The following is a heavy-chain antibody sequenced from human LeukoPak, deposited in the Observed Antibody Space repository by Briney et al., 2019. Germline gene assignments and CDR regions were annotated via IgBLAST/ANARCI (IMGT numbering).Heavy chain of an antibody. J-gene: IGHJ4*02. Sequence: PGGSLRLSCAPSGVSFSDYAMSWVREAPGKGLQWVSGISGSGGNTYCTDSVKGRFTLSRDHYKKPLYLEMNSLRFEDTAVYYCPKWVRYCIHDICYGRYLDFWGQGTLVTVSS. D-gene: IGHD3/OR15-3a*01. CDR3: PKWVRYCIHDICYGRYLDF. CDR2: ISGSGGNT. V-gene: IGHV3-23*01. CDR1: GVSFSDYA.